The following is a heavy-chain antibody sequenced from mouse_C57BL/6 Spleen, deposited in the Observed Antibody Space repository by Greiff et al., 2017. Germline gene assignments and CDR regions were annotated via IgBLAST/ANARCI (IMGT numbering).Heavy chain of an antibody. J-gene: IGHJ1*03. CDR2: INPSNGGT. CDR3: ARSHMIPYWYFDV. V-gene: IGHV1-53*01. Sequence: VQLQQPGTELVKPGASVKLSCKASGYTFTSYWMHWVKQRPGQGLEWIGNINPSNGGTNYNEKFKSKATLTVDKSSSTAYMQLSSLTSEDSAVYDCARSHMIPYWYFDVWGTGTTVTVSS. CDR1: GYTFTSYW. D-gene: IGHD2-3*01.